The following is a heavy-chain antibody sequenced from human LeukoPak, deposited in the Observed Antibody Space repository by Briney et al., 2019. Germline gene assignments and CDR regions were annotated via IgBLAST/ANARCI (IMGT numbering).Heavy chain of an antibody. CDR2: INPNSGGT. CDR3: ARGFDTAMVTFNY. J-gene: IGHJ4*02. Sequence: ASVKVSCKASGYTFTGYYMHWVRQAPGQGLEWMGWINPNSGGTNYAQKFQGRVTMTRDTSISTAYMELSRLRSDDTAVYYCARGFDTAMVTFNYWSQGTLVTVSS. CDR1: GYTFTGYY. D-gene: IGHD5-18*01. V-gene: IGHV1-2*02.